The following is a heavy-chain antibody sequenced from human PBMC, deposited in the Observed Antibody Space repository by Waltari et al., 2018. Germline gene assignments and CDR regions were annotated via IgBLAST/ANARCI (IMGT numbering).Heavy chain of an antibody. CDR3: AKGRKNELYGLSYFDA. CDR2: VSFDGNSQ. J-gene: IGHJ4*02. D-gene: IGHD1-7*01. CDR1: GLPFSKYG. Sequence: QVMLVEAGVGVLLPGQSLTVSCLASGLPFSKYGFHWVRRVPGKGLEWVAVVSFDGNSQYYGNSGKGQFTISRDDSNSTVYLRLSSLRPEDSGVYFCAKGRKNELYGLSYFDAGGQGSVVTV. V-gene: IGHV3-30*18.